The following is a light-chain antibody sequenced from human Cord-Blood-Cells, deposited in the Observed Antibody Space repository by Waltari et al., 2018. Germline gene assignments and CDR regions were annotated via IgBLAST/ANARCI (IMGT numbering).Light chain of an antibody. V-gene: IGKV1-39*01. Sequence: DIQLTQSPSSMSASVGDRVTITCRASQGISSYLNWYQQKPGKAPKLLIYAASSLQSGVPSRFSGSGSGTDVTLTISSLQPEDFATYYCQQSYSTPHTFGQGTKLEIK. CDR1: QGISSY. CDR2: AAS. CDR3: QQSYSTPHT. J-gene: IGKJ2*01.